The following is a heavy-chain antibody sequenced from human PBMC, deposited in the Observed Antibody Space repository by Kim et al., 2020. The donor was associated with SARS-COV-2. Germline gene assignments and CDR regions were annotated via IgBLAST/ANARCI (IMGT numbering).Heavy chain of an antibody. CDR3: ARGSGYSYGSFYYYGMDV. CDR1: GYTFTSYD. D-gene: IGHD5-18*01. CDR2: MNPNSGNT. V-gene: IGHV1-8*01. Sequence: ASVKVSCKASGYTFTSYDINWVRQATGQGLEWMGWMNPNSGNTGYAQKFQGRVTMTRNTSISTAYMELSSLRSEDTAAYYCARGSGYSYGSFYYYGMDVWGQGTTVTVSS. J-gene: IGHJ6*02.